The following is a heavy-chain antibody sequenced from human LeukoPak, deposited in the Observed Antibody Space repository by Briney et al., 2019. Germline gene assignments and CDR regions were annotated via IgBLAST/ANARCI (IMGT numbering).Heavy chain of an antibody. CDR3: ARHTGQPQAGWFDP. D-gene: IGHD3-10*01. V-gene: IGHV5-51*01. J-gene: IGHJ5*02. CDR1: GYSFTSYW. Sequence: GESLKISCKGSGYSFTSYWIGWVRQMPGKGLEYMGIIFPGDSKIRYSPSFQGQVTISVDKSISTAYLQWTSLRASDTAIYYCARHTGQPQAGWFDPWGQGTLVTVSS. CDR2: IFPGDSKI.